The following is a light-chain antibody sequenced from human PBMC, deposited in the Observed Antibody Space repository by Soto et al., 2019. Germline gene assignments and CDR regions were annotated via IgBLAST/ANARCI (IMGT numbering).Light chain of an antibody. V-gene: IGKV3-20*01. CDR2: GAT. Sequence: EVVLTQSPGTLSLSPGERATLSCRASQSVADSYLAWYQQKPRRAPRLLFYGATRRATGIPDRFSGSGSGTDFTLTISTLEPDDFAVYYCHHFGNSPETFGQGTKVE. J-gene: IGKJ1*01. CDR1: QSVADSY. CDR3: HHFGNSPET.